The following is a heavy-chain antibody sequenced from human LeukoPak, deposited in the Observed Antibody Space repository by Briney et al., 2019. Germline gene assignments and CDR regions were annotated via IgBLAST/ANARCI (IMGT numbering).Heavy chain of an antibody. CDR1: GGSFSGYY. V-gene: IGHV4-34*01. D-gene: IGHD3-10*01. CDR2: INHSGST. Sequence: SETLSLTCAVYGGSFSGYYWSWIRQPPGKGLEWIGKINHSGSTNYNPSLKSRVTISVDTSKNQFSLKLSSVTAADTAVYYCARRRDGSGSYFAHFDYWGQGTLVTVSS. J-gene: IGHJ4*02. CDR3: ARRRDGSGSYFAHFDY.